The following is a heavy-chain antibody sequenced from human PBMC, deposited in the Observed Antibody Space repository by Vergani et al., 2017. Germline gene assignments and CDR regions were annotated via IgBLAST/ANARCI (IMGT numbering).Heavy chain of an antibody. V-gene: IGHV3-21*01. CDR1: GFTFSSYS. J-gene: IGHJ4*02. CDR3: ARDTDSSSRFDY. CDR2: ISSSSSYI. Sequence: EVQLVESGRGLVKPGGSLRLSCAASGFTFSSYSMNWVRQAPGKGLEWVSSISSSSSYIYYADSVKGRFTISRDNAKNSLYLQMNSLRAEDTAVYYCARDTDSSSRFDYWGQGTLVTVSS. D-gene: IGHD6-13*01.